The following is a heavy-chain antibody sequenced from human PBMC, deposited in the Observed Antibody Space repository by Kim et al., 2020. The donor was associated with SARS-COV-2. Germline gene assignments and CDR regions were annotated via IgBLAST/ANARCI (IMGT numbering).Heavy chain of an antibody. Sequence: NTNDAQKLQGRVTMTTDTSTSTAYMELRSLRSDDTAVYYCARFDGNGMDVWGQGTTVTVSS. CDR3: ARFDGNGMDV. D-gene: IGHD3-9*01. V-gene: IGHV1-18*01. J-gene: IGHJ6*02. CDR2: NT.